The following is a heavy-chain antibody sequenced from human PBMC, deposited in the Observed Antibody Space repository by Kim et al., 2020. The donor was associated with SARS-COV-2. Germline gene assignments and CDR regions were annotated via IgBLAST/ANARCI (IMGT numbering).Heavy chain of an antibody. V-gene: IGHV3-23*01. Sequence: AEAGKGRFTISRDTSKNTLYLQMNSLRAEDTAVYYCAKDRLRITMIDTDYWGQGTLVTVSS. D-gene: IGHD3-22*01. CDR3: AKDRLRITMIDTDY. J-gene: IGHJ4*02.